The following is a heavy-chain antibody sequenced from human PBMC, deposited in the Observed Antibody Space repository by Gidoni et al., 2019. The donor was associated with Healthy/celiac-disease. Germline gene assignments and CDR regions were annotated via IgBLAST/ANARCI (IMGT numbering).Heavy chain of an antibody. Sequence: EVQLVESGGGLVQPGGSLRLSCAASGFTFSSYWMHWVRQAPGKGLVWVSRINSDGSSTSYADSVKGRFTISRDNAKNTLYLQMNSLRAEDTAVYYCARGPDTIFEATGPDIWGQGTMVTVSS. J-gene: IGHJ3*02. CDR1: GFTFSSYW. CDR2: INSDGSST. CDR3: ARGPDTIFEATGPDI. V-gene: IGHV3-74*01. D-gene: IGHD2-15*01.